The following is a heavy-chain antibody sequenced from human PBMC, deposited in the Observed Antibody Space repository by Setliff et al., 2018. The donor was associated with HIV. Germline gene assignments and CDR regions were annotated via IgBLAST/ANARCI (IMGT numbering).Heavy chain of an antibody. D-gene: IGHD3-3*01. CDR1: GYSLTSYS. V-gene: IGHV7-4-1*01. J-gene: IGHJ6*03. Sequence: ASVMVSCKASGYSLTSYSINWVRQAPGQGLEWMGCINCNAGNPTYAHGFTGRFVFSVDTPVSTAYLQIFSLKAEDTAVYYCTRDHTPPPNYDFWSGQLDLRNIFYYMDVWGTGSPVTVSS. CDR2: INCNAGNP. CDR3: TRDHTPPPNYDFWSGQLDLRNIFYYMDV.